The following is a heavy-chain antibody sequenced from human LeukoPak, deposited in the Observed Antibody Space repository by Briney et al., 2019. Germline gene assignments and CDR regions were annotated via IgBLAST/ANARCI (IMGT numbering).Heavy chain of an antibody. V-gene: IGHV4-30-4*08. CDR1: GGFVSSGDYF. CDR3: ARLAAPGIAVAGTLLNFDY. D-gene: IGHD6-19*01. Sequence: SETLSLTCNVSGGFVSSGDYFWSWIRQPPGKGLEWIGYIYYSGSTYYNPSLKSRVIISVDTSKNQFSLKLRSVTAADTAVHYCARLAAPGIAVAGTLLNFDYWGQGTLVTVSS. J-gene: IGHJ4*02. CDR2: IYYSGST.